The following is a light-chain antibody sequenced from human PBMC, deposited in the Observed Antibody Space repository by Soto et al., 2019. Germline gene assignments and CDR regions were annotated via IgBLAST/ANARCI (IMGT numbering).Light chain of an antibody. CDR2: GAS. J-gene: IGKJ2*02. CDR1: QSVSSN. Sequence: EIVMTQSPATLSVSPGERATLSCRASQSVSSNLAGYQQKPGQAPRLLIYGASTRATGIPARFSGSGSGTEFTLTISSLQSEDFAVYYCQQYNNWPPLMCTFGQGTKLEI. V-gene: IGKV3D-15*01. CDR3: QQYNNWPPLMCT.